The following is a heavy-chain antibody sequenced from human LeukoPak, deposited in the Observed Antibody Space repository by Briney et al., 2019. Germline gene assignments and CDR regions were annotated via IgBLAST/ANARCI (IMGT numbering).Heavy chain of an antibody. Sequence: GPSLKISCQGSGSRFTSYWIGWVRPMPGKGLEWMGIIYPGDSDTRYSPSFQGQVTISADKSISTAYLQWSSLKASDTAMYYCARFQYDSSGYLPHDAFDIWGQGTMVTVSS. CDR3: ARFQYDSSGYLPHDAFDI. J-gene: IGHJ3*02. CDR2: IYPGDSDT. CDR1: GSRFTSYW. V-gene: IGHV5-51*01. D-gene: IGHD3-22*01.